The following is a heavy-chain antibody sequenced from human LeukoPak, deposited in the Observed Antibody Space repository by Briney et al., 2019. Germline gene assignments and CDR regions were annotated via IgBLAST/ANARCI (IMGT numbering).Heavy chain of an antibody. Sequence: SETLSLTCTVSGGSISSYYWSWTRQPPGKGLEWIGYIYYSGSTNYNPSLRSRVTISVDTSKNQFSLKLSSVTAADTAVYYCARNDLGAYDYWGQGTLVTVSS. CDR2: IYYSGST. D-gene: IGHD3-16*01. V-gene: IGHV4-59*01. J-gene: IGHJ4*02. CDR3: ARNDLGAYDY. CDR1: GGSISSYY.